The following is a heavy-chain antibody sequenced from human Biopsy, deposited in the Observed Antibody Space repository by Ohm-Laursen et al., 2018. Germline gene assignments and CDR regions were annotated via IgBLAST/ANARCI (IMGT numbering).Heavy chain of an antibody. Sequence: GASVKVSCKTTGYTFTDDQIHWVREAPGQGLEWMGLVNPKEGDTRYAQKFQGRVTMTSDVSAATAYMELTGLTSDDTAVYFCSREQHYYSAWGQGTLVTVSS. CDR2: VNPKEGDT. V-gene: IGHV1-2*06. CDR3: SREQHYYSA. D-gene: IGHD2-21*02. CDR1: GYTFTDDQ. J-gene: IGHJ5*02.